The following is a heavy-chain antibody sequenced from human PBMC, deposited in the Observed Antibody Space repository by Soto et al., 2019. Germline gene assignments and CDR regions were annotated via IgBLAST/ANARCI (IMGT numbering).Heavy chain of an antibody. CDR2: INPNSGGT. J-gene: IGHJ4*02. V-gene: IGHV1-2*04. Sequence: QVQLVQSGAEVKKPGASVKVSCKASGYTFTAFYMHWVRQAPGQGLEWMGWINPNSGGTNYAQKFQGWVTMTRDTSISTAYMELSRLRSDDTAVYYCAREIVATIRGAYYFDYWGQGTLVTVSS. D-gene: IGHD5-12*01. CDR3: AREIVATIRGAYYFDY. CDR1: GYTFTAFY.